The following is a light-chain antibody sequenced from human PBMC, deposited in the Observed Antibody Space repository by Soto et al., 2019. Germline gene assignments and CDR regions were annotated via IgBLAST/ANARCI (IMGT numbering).Light chain of an antibody. CDR1: QSVSSGY. V-gene: IGKV3-20*01. CDR3: QQYGSSIT. J-gene: IGKJ5*01. CDR2: GAS. Sequence: EIVLTQSPGTLSLSPGERATLSCRASQSVSSGYLAWYQQKPGQAPRLLIYGASSGATGIPDRFSGSGSGTDFTLTISRLEPEDFAVYYCQQYGSSITFGQGTRLDIK.